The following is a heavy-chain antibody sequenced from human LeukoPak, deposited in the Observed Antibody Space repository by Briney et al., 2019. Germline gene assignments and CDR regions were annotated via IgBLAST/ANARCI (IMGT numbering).Heavy chain of an antibody. CDR1: GFTFSSYG. V-gene: IGHV3-30*02. Sequence: GGSLRLSCAASGFTFSSYGMHWVRQAPGKGLEWVAVIWYGGSNKYYADSVKGRFTISRDNSKNTLYLQMNSLRAEDTAVYYCAKAGQYYYDSSRGAFDIWGQGTMVTVSS. CDR3: AKAGQYYYDSSRGAFDI. D-gene: IGHD3-22*01. CDR2: IWYGGSNK. J-gene: IGHJ3*02.